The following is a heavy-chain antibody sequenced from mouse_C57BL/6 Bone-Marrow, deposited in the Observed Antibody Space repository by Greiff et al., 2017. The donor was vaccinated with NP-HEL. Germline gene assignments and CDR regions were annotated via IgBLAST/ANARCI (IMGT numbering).Heavy chain of an antibody. Sequence: VKLMESGPGLVQPSQSLSITCTVSGFSLTSYGVHWVRQSPGKGLEWLGVIWRGGSTDYNAAFMSRLSITKDNSKSQVFFKMNSLQADDTAIYYCAKDGYSLYYAMDYWGQGTSVTVSS. CDR1: GFSLTSYG. V-gene: IGHV2-5*01. CDR2: IWRGGST. D-gene: IGHD2-3*01. J-gene: IGHJ4*01. CDR3: AKDGYSLYYAMDY.